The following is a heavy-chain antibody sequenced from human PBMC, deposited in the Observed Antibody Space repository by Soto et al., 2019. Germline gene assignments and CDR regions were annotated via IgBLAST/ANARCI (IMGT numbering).Heavy chain of an antibody. D-gene: IGHD3-10*01. CDR2: IYYSGST. J-gene: IGHJ4*02. V-gene: IGHV4-59*01. CDR1: GGSISSYY. Sequence: QVQLQESGPGLVKPSETLSLTCTVSGGSISSYYWSWIRQPPGKGLEWIGYIYYSGSTNYNPSLKSRVTXSXYXXKNQFSLKLSSVTAADTAVYYCARGRGYGSGSYDYWGQGTLVTVSS. CDR3: ARGRGYGSGSYDY.